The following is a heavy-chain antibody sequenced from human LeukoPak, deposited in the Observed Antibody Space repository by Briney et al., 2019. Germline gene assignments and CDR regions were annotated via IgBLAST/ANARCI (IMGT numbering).Heavy chain of an antibody. CDR2: ISGSGGST. CDR3: AKVLDERITMVRGVIGAFDI. V-gene: IGHV3-23*01. J-gene: IGHJ3*02. CDR1: GFTFSSYA. D-gene: IGHD3-10*01. Sequence: GGSLRLSCAASGFTFSSYAMSWVRQAPGKGLEWVSAISGSGGSTYYADSVKGRFTISRDNSKNTLYLQMNSLRAEDTAVYYCAKVLDERITMVRGVIGAFDIWGQGTMVTVSS.